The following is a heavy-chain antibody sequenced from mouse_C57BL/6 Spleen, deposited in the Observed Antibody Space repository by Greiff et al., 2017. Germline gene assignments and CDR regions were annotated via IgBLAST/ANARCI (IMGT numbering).Heavy chain of an antibody. CDR1: GYTFTDYY. D-gene: IGHD2-1*01. J-gene: IGHJ1*03. V-gene: IGHV1-76*01. CDR3: AREGGQYGNPWYCDV. CDR2: IYPGSGNT. Sequence: QVQLQQSGAELVRPGASVKLSCKASGYTFTDYYINWVKQRPGQGLEWIARIYPGSGNTYYNEKFKGKATLTAEKSSSTAYMQLSSLTSEDSAVYFCAREGGQYGNPWYCDVWGTGTTVTVSS.